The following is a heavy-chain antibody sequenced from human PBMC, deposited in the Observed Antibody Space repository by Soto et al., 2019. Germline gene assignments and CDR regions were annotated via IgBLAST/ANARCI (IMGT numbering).Heavy chain of an antibody. CDR1: GGSISSYY. CDR2: IYYSGST. V-gene: IGHV4-59*01. J-gene: IGHJ6*02. CDR3: ARDGSPNYYYYGMDV. Sequence: QVQLQESGPGLVKPSETLSLTCTVSGGSISSYYWSWIRQPPGKGLEWIGYIYYSGSTNYNPSLKSRVTIPVDTSKNQFSLKLTSVTAADTGEYYCARDGSPNYYYYGMDVWGQGTTVTVSS.